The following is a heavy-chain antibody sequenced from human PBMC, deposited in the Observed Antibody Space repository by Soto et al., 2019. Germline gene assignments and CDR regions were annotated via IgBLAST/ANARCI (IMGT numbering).Heavy chain of an antibody. CDR3: ARAYFLGQGGYYGMDV. CDR2: INHSGST. V-gene: IGHV4-34*01. J-gene: IGHJ6*02. Sequence: ETLSLTCAVYGGSFSGYYWSWIRQPPGKGLEWIGEINHSGSTNYNPSLKSRVTISVDTSKNQFSLKLSSVTAADTAVYYCARAYFLGQGGYYGMDVWGQGTTVTVSS. D-gene: IGHD1-26*01. CDR1: GGSFSGYY.